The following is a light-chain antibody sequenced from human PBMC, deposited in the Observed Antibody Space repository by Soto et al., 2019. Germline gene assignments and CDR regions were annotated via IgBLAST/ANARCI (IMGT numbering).Light chain of an antibody. V-gene: IGLV2-14*01. Sequence: QSALTQPASVSGSPGQSITISCTGTSSDVGGYNYVSWYQQHPGKAPKLMIYDVSNRPSGVSNRFSGSKSGNTASLTISGLQAEDEADYYCSSYTSSNTYVVCTGTKFTVL. CDR1: SSDVGGYNY. CDR3: SSYTSSNTYV. CDR2: DVS. J-gene: IGLJ1*01.